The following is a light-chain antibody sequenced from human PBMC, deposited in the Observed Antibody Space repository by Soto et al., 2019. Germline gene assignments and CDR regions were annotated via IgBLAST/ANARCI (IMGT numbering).Light chain of an antibody. V-gene: IGKV3-15*01. CDR2: GAS. Sequence: EIVMTQSPATLSVSPGERATLSCRASQRVSSNLAWYQQKPGQAPRLLIYGASTRATGIPARFSGSGSGTDFTLTISRLEPEDFAVYYCQQYVSSPPSITFGQGTRLEIK. CDR3: QQYVSSPPSIT. J-gene: IGKJ5*01. CDR1: QRVSSN.